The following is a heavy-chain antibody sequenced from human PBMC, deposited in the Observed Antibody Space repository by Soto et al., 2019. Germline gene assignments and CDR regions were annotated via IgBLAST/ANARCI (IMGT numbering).Heavy chain of an antibody. CDR2: MDPNSGST. CDR1: GYTFTSYD. CDR3: SRERKFDFWRKGLDA. J-gene: IGHJ6*02. V-gene: IGHV1-8*01. Sequence: QAQLVQSVAEVKKPGASVKVSCKASGYTFTSYDINWVRQTPGPGLEWLGWMDPNSGSTGYAQNFQRRVTMTMNVSINTAHMELSSLRSEDTDVYYCSRERKFDFWRKGLDAWGQGTTVTVSS. D-gene: IGHD3-3*01.